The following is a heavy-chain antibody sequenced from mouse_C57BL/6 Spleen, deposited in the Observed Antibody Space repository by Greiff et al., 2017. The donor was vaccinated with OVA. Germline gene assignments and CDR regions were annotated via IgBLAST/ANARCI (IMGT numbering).Heavy chain of an antibody. CDR3: ARHRDYDYDGFAY. Sequence: EVKLMESGGDLVKPGGSLKLSCAASGFTFSSYGMSWVRQTPDKRLEWVATISSGGSYTYYPDSVKGRFTISRDNAKNTLYLQMSSLKSEDTAMYYCARHRDYDYDGFAYWGQGTLVTVSA. V-gene: IGHV5-6*01. CDR2: ISSGGSYT. CDR1: GFTFSSYG. D-gene: IGHD2-4*01. J-gene: IGHJ3*01.